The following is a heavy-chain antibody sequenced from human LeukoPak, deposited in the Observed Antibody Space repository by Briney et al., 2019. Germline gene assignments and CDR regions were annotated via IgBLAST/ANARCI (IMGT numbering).Heavy chain of an antibody. V-gene: IGHV3-7*03. D-gene: IGHD5-12*01. CDR3: ARDQLATYAFDI. CDR2: IKQDGSEK. CDR1: GFTFSSHW. J-gene: IGHJ3*02. Sequence: PGGSLRLSCAASGFTFSSHWMSWVRQAPGKGLEWVANIKQDGSEKYYVDSVKGRFTISRDNAENSLYLQMNSLRAEDTAVYYCARDQLATYAFDIWGQGTMVTVSS.